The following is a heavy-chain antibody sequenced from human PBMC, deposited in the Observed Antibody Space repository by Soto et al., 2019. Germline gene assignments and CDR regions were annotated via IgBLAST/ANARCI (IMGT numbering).Heavy chain of an antibody. V-gene: IGHV4-30-4*01. J-gene: IGHJ4*02. CDR1: GGSISSGDYY. CDR3: DTADNTAMVRLDY. CDR2: IYYSGST. Sequence: QVQLQESGPGLVKPSQTLSLTCTVSGGSISSGDYYWSWIRQPPGKGLAWIGYIYYSGSTYYNPSLKSRVTISVDTSKNQFSLKLSSVTAADTAVYYCDTADNTAMVRLDYWGQGTLVTVSS. D-gene: IGHD5-18*01.